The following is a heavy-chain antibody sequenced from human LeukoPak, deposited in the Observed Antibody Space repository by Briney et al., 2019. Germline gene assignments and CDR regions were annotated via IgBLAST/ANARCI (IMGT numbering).Heavy chain of an antibody. J-gene: IGHJ4*02. D-gene: IGHD3-22*01. Sequence: GGSLRLSCAASGFSVSSNYMSWVRQAPGKGLEWVSVIYSGGSTYYADSVRGRFTISRDNSKNTLYLQMNSLRAEDTAVFYCAKRDSSGSYYFDYWGQGTLVTVSS. V-gene: IGHV3-53*01. CDR2: IYSGGST. CDR1: GFSVSSNY. CDR3: AKRDSSGSYYFDY.